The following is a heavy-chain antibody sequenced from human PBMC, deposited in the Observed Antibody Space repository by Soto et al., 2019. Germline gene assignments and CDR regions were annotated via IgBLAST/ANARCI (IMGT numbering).Heavy chain of an antibody. D-gene: IGHD3-22*01. V-gene: IGHV1-46*01. CDR1: GYTFTSYY. Sequence: SVKVSCKASGYTFTSYYMHWVRQAPGQGLEWMGIINPSGGSTSYAQKFQGRVTMTRDTSTSTVYMELSSLRSEDTAVYYCARDLGYYDSSGYYSLSYFADWGQGTLVTVSS. J-gene: IGHJ4*02. CDR3: ARDLGYYDSSGYYSLSYFAD. CDR2: INPSGGST.